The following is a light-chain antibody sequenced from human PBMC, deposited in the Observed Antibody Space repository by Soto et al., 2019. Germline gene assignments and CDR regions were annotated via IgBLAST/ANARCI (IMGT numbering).Light chain of an antibody. J-gene: IGKJ4*01. CDR3: QQYHNWPLT. V-gene: IGKV3-15*01. Sequence: EIVMTQSPATLSVSPGERATLSCMASQSITGNLTWYQQKPGQAPRLLIYDASTRATGIPARFSGSGSGTEFTLTISSLQSEDFAVYYCQQYHNWPLTFGGGTKVDIK. CDR2: DAS. CDR1: QSITGN.